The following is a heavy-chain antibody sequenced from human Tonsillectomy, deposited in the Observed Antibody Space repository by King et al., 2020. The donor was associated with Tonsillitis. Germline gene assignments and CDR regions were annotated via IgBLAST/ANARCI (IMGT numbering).Heavy chain of an antibody. V-gene: IGHV4-61*02. Sequence: VQLQESGPGLVKPSQTLSLTCTVSGGSISSGVYYWSWIRQPAGKGLEWIGHIYISGSTNSNPSLRSRVTMSLYTSKNQFSLKLSSVTAADTAVYYCAREYYHFLFDPWGQGTLVTVSS. J-gene: IGHJ5*02. D-gene: IGHD3-3*01. CDR3: AREYYHFLFDP. CDR1: GGSISSGVYY. CDR2: IYISGST.